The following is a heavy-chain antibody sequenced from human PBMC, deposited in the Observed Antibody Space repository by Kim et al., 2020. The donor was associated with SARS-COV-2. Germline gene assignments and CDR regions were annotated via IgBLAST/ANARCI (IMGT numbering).Heavy chain of an antibody. V-gene: IGHV5-10-1*01. Sequence: GESLKISCKGSGYSFTSYWISWVRQMPGKGLEWMGRIDPSDSYTNYSPSFQGHVTISADKSISTAYLQWSSLKASDTAMYYCARQENYYGSGSYRPNLYYYYYGMDVWGQGTTVTVSS. CDR1: GYSFTSYW. CDR2: IDPSDSYT. CDR3: ARQENYYGSGSYRPNLYYYYYGMDV. J-gene: IGHJ6*02. D-gene: IGHD3-10*01.